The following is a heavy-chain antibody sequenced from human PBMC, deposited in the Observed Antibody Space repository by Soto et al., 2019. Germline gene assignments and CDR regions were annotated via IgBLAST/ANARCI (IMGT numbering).Heavy chain of an antibody. V-gene: IGHV4-28*01. CDR3: AAGGGLPRYY. Sequence: SETLSLTCAVSGYSISSSNWWSWIRQHPGKGLEWIGYIYHSGTTYYNPSLKSRVTISVDRSKNQFSLKLSSVTAADTAVYYCAAGGGLPRYYWGQGTLVTVSS. CDR2: IYHSGTT. D-gene: IGHD5-12*01. J-gene: IGHJ4*02. CDR1: GYSISSSNW.